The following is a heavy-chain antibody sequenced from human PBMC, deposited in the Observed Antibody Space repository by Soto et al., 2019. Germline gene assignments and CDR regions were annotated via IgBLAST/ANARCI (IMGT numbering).Heavy chain of an antibody. D-gene: IGHD2-15*01. Sequence: QVHLQQWGAGLLKPSETLSLSCNVSGESINAYYWSWIRHSPGKRLEWIGEINHLATTNYNPSLKSRVHNSVETSKNYFSPEVTSVTAAETALLYWAGGGGGSLSGWFGSWGQGTPVARSS. CDR1: GESINAYY. V-gene: IGHV4-34*01. J-gene: IGHJ5*01. CDR3: AGGGGGSLSGWFGS. CDR2: INHLATT.